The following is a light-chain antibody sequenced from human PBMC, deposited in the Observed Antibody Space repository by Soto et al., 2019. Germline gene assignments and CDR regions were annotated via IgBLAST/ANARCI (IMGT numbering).Light chain of an antibody. Sequence: DIQMTQSPSSLSASVGDRVTITCQASQDIRNYISWYQLKPGKAPKLLIYDASILETGVPARFSGNRSGTDFTFTISSLQPEDFSTYYCQQYDNLPLTFGGGTKVGIK. CDR1: QDIRNY. CDR2: DAS. V-gene: IGKV1-33*01. CDR3: QQYDNLPLT. J-gene: IGKJ4*01.